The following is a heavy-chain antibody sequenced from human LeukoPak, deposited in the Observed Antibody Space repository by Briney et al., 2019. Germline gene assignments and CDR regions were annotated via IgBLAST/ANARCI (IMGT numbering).Heavy chain of an antibody. Sequence: PSETLSLTCAVYGGSFSGYYWSWIRQPPGKGLEWIGEINHSGSTNYNPSLKSRVTISVDTSKNQFSLKLSSVTAADTAVYYCARDGGRLLDYWGQGTLVTVSS. CDR3: ARDGGRLLDY. CDR1: GGSFSGYY. CDR2: INHSGST. J-gene: IGHJ4*02. D-gene: IGHD1-26*01. V-gene: IGHV4-34*01.